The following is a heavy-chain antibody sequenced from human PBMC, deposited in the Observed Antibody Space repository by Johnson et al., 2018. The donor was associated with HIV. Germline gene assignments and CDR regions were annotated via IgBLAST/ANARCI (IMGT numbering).Heavy chain of an antibody. D-gene: IGHD4-11*01. Sequence: LVESGGGVVQPGRSLSLSCAASGFTFSSYAMHWVRQAPGKGLEWVAVISYDGSNKYYADSVKGRFTISRDNSKNTLYLQMNSLRAEDTAVYYCARSLRRLQIVFDIWGQGTMVTVSS. V-gene: IGHV3-30-3*01. CDR1: GFTFSSYA. CDR2: ISYDGSNK. CDR3: ARSLRRLQIVFDI. J-gene: IGHJ3*02.